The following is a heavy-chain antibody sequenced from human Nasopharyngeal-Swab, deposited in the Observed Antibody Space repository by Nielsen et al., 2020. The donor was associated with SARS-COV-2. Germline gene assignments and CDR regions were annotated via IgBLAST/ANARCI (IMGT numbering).Heavy chain of an antibody. D-gene: IGHD3-10*01. Sequence: SCAASRFTFSSYAMSWVRQAPGKGLEWVSAISGSGGSTYYADSVKGRFTISRDNSKNALYLQMNSLRAEDTAVYFCAKGGYGSGSYYPHMDVWGKGTTVTVSS. CDR3: AKGGYGSGSYYPHMDV. CDR1: RFTFSSYA. J-gene: IGHJ6*03. CDR2: ISGSGGST. V-gene: IGHV3-23*01.